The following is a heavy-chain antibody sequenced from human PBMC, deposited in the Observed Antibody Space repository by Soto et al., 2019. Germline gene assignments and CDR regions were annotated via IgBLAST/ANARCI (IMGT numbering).Heavy chain of an antibody. Sequence: PSETLSLTCTVSAASFSKYYWTWIRQHPGKGLEWIGYIYFNGNTKYNPSLEGRLTISIDTSKKEFSLKLTSVTAADAAVYYCASVTFGGIVLAHWGQGTLVTVSS. CDR1: AASFSKYY. J-gene: IGHJ4*02. CDR2: IYFNGNT. V-gene: IGHV4-59*01. D-gene: IGHD3-16*01. CDR3: ASVTFGGIVLAH.